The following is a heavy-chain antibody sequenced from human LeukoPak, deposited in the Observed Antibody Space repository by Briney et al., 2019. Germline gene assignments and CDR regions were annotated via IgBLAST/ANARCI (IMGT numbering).Heavy chain of an antibody. V-gene: IGHV3-73*01. CDR3: AAAFGTAFDI. D-gene: IGHD3-10*01. CDR2: IRSKANNYAT. CDR1: GFTFSGSA. J-gene: IGHJ3*02. Sequence: PGGSLRLSCAASGFTFSGSAMHWVRQASGKGLEWVGRIRSKANNYATSYAASVKGRFTISRDDSKNTASLQMNSLKTEDTAVYLGAAAFGTAFDIWAQGTMVTVSS.